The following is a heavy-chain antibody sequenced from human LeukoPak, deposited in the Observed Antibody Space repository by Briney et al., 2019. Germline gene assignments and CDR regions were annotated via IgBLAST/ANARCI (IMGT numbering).Heavy chain of an antibody. J-gene: IGHJ4*02. CDR3: NYGSGSYPRY. CDR1: GFTFRSYW. Sequence: AGGSLRLSCAASGFTFRSYWMPWVRQAPGKGLAWISRINSDGSSLSYADSVKGRFTISRDNAKNTLYLQMNSLRAEDMAVYYCNYGSGSYPRYWGQGTLVTVSS. D-gene: IGHD3-10*01. V-gene: IGHV3-74*01. CDR2: INSDGSSL.